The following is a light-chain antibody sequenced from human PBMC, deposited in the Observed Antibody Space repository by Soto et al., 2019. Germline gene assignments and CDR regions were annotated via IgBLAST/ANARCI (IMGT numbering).Light chain of an antibody. J-gene: IGLJ1*01. V-gene: IGLV2-8*01. Sequence: QSARTQPPSASGSPGQSVTISCTGTSSDVGGYNYVSWYQQHPGKAPKLMIYEVSKRPSGVPDRFSGSKSGNTASLTVSGLQAEDEADYYCTSYEGSNNYVFGTGTKVTVL. CDR2: EVS. CDR3: TSYEGSNNYV. CDR1: SSDVGGYNY.